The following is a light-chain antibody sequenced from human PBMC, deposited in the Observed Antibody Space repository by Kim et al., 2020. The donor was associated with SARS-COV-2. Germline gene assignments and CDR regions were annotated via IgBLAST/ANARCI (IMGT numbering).Light chain of an antibody. CDR1: QSILYFSNNKNY. CDR2: WAS. V-gene: IGKV4-1*01. J-gene: IGKJ2*01. CDR3: QQYYSTPYT. Sequence: DIVMTQSPDSLAVSLGERATINCKSSQSILYFSNNKNYLAWYQQKPGQPPKLLIYWASTRESGVPDRFSGSGSGTDFTLTISSLQAEDVAVYYCQQYYSTPYTFGQGTNWRS.